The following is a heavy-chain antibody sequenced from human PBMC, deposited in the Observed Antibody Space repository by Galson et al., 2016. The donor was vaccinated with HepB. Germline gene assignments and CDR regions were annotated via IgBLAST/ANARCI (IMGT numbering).Heavy chain of an antibody. Sequence: SETLSLTCGANGGSFSGYYWTWIRQSPGKGLEWIGEINHSGTSNSNPSLKSRVTISVDTSMKQFSLNLTSVTAADAATYYCARGFYRGVLGSWGQGAQVTVSS. CDR2: INHSGTS. CDR1: GGSFSGYY. J-gene: IGHJ5*02. D-gene: IGHD3-10*01. CDR3: ARGFYRGVLGS. V-gene: IGHV4-34*01.